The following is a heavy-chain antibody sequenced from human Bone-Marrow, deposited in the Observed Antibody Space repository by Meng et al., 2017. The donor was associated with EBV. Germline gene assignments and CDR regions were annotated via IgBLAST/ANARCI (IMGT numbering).Heavy chain of an antibody. V-gene: IGHV3-15*01. CDR1: GVTFVNDW. J-gene: IGHJ4*02. Sequence: EVRLVGSGVGLLKPGGSLRLSCAASGVTFVNDWMSWVRQAPGKGLEWVGRIKSKTDGGTTDYAAPVKGRFTISRDESKNTVHLQMNSLTTEDTAIYYCIHLRNNQLLDWAQGTLVTVSS. CDR3: IHLRNNQLLD. CDR2: IKSKTDGGTT. D-gene: IGHD2-2*01.